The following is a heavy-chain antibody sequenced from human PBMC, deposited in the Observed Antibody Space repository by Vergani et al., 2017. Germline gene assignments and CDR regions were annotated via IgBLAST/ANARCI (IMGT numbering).Heavy chain of an antibody. CDR3: ARETDTGSSVSYNYYAMDV. Sequence: EVQLVESGGGVVRPGGSLRLSCAASGFTFDDYGMSWVRQAPGKGLEWVSGINWHGGSTGYADSVKGRFTISRDNAKNSLYLQMNSLRAEDTAVYYCARETDTGSSVSYNYYAMDVWGQGTTVSVSS. CDR1: GFTFDDYG. D-gene: IGHD3-9*01. J-gene: IGHJ6*02. V-gene: IGHV3-20*04. CDR2: INWHGGST.